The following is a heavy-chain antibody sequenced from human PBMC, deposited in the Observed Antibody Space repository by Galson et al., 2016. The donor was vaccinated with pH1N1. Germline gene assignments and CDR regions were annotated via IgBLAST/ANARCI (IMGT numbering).Heavy chain of an antibody. Sequence: SVKVSCKASGYTFTGYYIHWVRQAPGQGLEWMGRINPSNDVTDYAQNFQGRVTMTRDTSISAAYMDLNRLRSDDTAVYYCARAPMGSTLYYCDYWGQGTLVTVSS. D-gene: IGHD1-26*01. V-gene: IGHV1-2*06. CDR3: ARAPMGSTLYYCDY. J-gene: IGHJ4*02. CDR1: GYTFTGYY. CDR2: INPSNDVT.